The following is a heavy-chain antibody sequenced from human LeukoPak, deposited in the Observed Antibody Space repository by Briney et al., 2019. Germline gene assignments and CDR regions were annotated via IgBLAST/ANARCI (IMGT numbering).Heavy chain of an antibody. CDR1: GGSISGYY. CDR2: IHYSGST. Sequence: SETLSLTCTVSGGSISGYYWTWIRQPPGKGLEWIGYIHYSGSTNYNPSLKSRVTISVDTSKNQFSLKLSSVTAADTAVYYCARSGYSYGLGLDYWGPGTLVTVSS. J-gene: IGHJ4*02. V-gene: IGHV4-59*01. CDR3: ARSGYSYGLGLDY. D-gene: IGHD5-18*01.